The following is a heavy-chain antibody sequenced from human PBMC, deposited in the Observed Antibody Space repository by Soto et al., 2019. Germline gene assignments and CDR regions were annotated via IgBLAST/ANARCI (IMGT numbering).Heavy chain of an antibody. CDR3: AADLRIQLDYYYGMDV. Sequence: SVKVSCKASGFTFINSAIQWVRQARGQRLEWIGWIVVGSGNTNYAQKFQERVTITRDMSTSTAYMELSSLRSEDTAVYYCAADLRIQLDYYYGMDVWGQGTTVTVSS. CDR2: IVVGSGNT. J-gene: IGHJ6*02. D-gene: IGHD2-2*01. V-gene: IGHV1-58*02. CDR1: GFTFINSA.